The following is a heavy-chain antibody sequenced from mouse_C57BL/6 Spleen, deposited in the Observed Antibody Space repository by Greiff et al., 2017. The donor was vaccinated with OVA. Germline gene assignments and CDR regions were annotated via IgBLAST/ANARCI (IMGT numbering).Heavy chain of an antibody. CDR2: IYPGSGST. Sequence: QVQLKQPGAELVKPGASVKMSCKASGYTFTSYWITWVKQRPGQGLEWIGDIYPGSGSTNYNEKFKSKATLTVDTSSSTAYMQLSSLTSEDSAVYYCARRATVVAHWYFDVWGTGTTVTVSS. CDR1: GYTFTSYW. J-gene: IGHJ1*03. D-gene: IGHD1-1*01. CDR3: ARRATVVAHWYFDV. V-gene: IGHV1-55*01.